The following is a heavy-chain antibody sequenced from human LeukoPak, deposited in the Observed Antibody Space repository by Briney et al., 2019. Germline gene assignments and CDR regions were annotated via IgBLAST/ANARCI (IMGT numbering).Heavy chain of an antibody. Sequence: GESLKISCKGSGYSFTSYWIGWVRQMPGKGLEWMGIIYPGDSDTRYSPSFQGQVTISADKSISTAYLQWSSLKASDTAMYYCARLCDYGGYEVAYGMDVWGQGTTVTVSS. CDR3: ARLCDYGGYEVAYGMDV. V-gene: IGHV5-51*01. CDR2: IYPGDSDT. D-gene: IGHD4-17*01. CDR1: GYSFTSYW. J-gene: IGHJ6*02.